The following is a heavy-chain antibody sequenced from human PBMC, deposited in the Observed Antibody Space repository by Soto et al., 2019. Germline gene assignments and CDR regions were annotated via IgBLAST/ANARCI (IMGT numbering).Heavy chain of an antibody. CDR1: GYTLTELS. J-gene: IGHJ4*02. CDR3: ATHIPYYYDSSGYYHLFDY. Sequence: ASVKVSCKVSGYTLTELSMHWVRQAPGKGLEWMGGFDPEDGETIYAQKFQGRVTMTEDTSTDTAYMELSSLRSEDTAVYYCATHIPYYYDSSGYYHLFDYWGQGTLVTVS. D-gene: IGHD3-22*01. CDR2: FDPEDGET. V-gene: IGHV1-24*01.